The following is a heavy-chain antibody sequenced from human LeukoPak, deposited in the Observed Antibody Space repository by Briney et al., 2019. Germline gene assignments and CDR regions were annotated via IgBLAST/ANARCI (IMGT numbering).Heavy chain of an antibody. J-gene: IGHJ3*02. D-gene: IGHD3-10*01. Sequence: GGSLRLSCAASGFTFSSYGMHWVRQAPGKGLEWVAVISYDGSNKYYADSVKGRFTISRDNSKNTLYLQMNSLRAEDTAVYYCARDTGYYGSRSAFDIWGQGTMVTVSS. V-gene: IGHV3-30*03. CDR1: GFTFSSYG. CDR3: ARDTGYYGSRSAFDI. CDR2: ISYDGSNK.